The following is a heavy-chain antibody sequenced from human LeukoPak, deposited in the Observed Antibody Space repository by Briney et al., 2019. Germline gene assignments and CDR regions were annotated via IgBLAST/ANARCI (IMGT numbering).Heavy chain of an antibody. V-gene: IGHV4-34*01. Sequence: SETLSLTCAVYGGSFSGYYWSWIRQPPGKGLEWIGEINHSGSTNYNPSFKSRVTISVDTSKNQFSLKLSSVTAADTAVYYCARTGLRRLYFDYWGQGTLVTVSS. J-gene: IGHJ4*02. D-gene: IGHD4-17*01. CDR1: GGSFSGYY. CDR2: INHSGST. CDR3: ARTGLRRLYFDY.